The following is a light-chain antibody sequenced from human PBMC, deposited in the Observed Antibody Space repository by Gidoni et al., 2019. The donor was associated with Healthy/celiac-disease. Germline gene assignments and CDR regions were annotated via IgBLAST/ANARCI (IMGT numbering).Light chain of an antibody. CDR2: GAS. CDR1: QSVSSSY. J-gene: IGKJ5*01. Sequence: EIVLTQSPGTLPLSPGERATLSCRASQSVSSSYLAWYQQKPGQAPRLLTDGASSRATGIPDRFSGSGSGTDFTLTISRLEPEDFAVYYCQQYGSSPFAFGQGTRLEIK. CDR3: QQYGSSPFA. V-gene: IGKV3-20*01.